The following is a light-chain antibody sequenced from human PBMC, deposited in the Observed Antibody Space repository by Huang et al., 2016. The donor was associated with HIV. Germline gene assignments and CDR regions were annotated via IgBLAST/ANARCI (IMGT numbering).Light chain of an antibody. CDR3: QQYGDSPKT. J-gene: IGKJ2*01. CDR2: GSS. Sequence: LTQSPGTLSLSPGERATLSCRASQSVSSTSLSWYQQKPGQAPRLLIYGSSSMAPGIPDRFSGSGSGTDFTLTISRLEREDSAVYYCQQYGDSPKTFGQGTKLEI. V-gene: IGKV3-20*01. CDR1: QSVSSTS.